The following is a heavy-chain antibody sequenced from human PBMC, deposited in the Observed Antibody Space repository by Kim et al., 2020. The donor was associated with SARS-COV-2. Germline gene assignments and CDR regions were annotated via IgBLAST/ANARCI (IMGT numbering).Heavy chain of an antibody. V-gene: IGHV4-4*02. Sequence: LKSRVTISVDKSKNQFSLKLSSVTAADTAVYYCARDKSRRLVRDYYYMDVWGKGTTVTVSS. J-gene: IGHJ6*03. D-gene: IGHD6-19*01. CDR3: ARDKSRRLVRDYYYMDV.